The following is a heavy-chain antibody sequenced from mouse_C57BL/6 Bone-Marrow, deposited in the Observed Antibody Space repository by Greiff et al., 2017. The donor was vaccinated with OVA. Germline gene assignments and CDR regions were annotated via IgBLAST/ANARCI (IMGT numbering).Heavy chain of an antibody. CDR3: ARRPLITTGAMDY. CDR2: ISGGGGNT. Sequence: EVHLVESGGGLVKPGGSLKLSCAASGFTFSSYTMSWVRQTPEKRLEWVATISGGGGNTYYPDSVKGRFTISRDNAKNTLYLQMSSLRSEDTALYYCARRPLITTGAMDYWGQGTSVTVSS. V-gene: IGHV5-9*01. CDR1: GFTFSSYT. J-gene: IGHJ4*01. D-gene: IGHD1-1*01.